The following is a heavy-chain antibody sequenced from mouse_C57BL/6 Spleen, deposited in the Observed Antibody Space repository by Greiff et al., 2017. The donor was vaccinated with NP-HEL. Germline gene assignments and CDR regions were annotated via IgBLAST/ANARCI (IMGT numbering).Heavy chain of an antibody. CDR2: IAPSDSYT. V-gene: IGHV1-59*01. J-gene: IGHJ2*01. Sequence: QVQLKQPGAELVRPGTSVKLSCKASGYTFTSYWMHWVKQRPGQGLEWIGVIAPSDSYTNYNQKFKGKATLTVDTSSSTAYMQLSSLTSEDSAVYYCARGGYDGRDYFDYWGQGTTLTVSS. CDR1: GYTFTSYW. D-gene: IGHD2-3*01. CDR3: ARGGYDGRDYFDY.